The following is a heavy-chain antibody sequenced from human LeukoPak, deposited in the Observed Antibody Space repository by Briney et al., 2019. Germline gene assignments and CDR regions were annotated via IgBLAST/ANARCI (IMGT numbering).Heavy chain of an antibody. CDR2: IKQDGSEK. V-gene: IGHV3-7*01. CDR3: AREASNQLLSDDYYFDY. D-gene: IGHD2-2*01. Sequence: GGSLRLSCAASGFTFSSYAMSWVRQAPGKGLEWVANIKQDGSEKYYVDSVKGRFTISRDNAKNSLYLQMNSLRAEDTAVYYCAREASNQLLSDDYYFDYWGQGTLVTVSS. CDR1: GFTFSSYA. J-gene: IGHJ4*02.